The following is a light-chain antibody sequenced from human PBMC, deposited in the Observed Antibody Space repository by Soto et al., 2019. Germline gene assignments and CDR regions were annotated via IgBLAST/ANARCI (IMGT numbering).Light chain of an antibody. CDR1: QTVRNNY. CDR2: DAS. J-gene: IGKJ1*01. Sequence: SSPGERATHSCRASQTVRNNYLAWYQQKPGQAPRLLIYDASSRATGIPDRFSGGGSGTEFTLTISSLQPDDFATYYCQHNNSYSEAFGQGTKVDI. V-gene: IGKV3D-20*02. CDR3: QHNNSYSEA.